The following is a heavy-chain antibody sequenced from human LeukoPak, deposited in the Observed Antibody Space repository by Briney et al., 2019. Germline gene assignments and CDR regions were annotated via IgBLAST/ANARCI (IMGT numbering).Heavy chain of an antibody. J-gene: IGHJ6*02. CDR1: GFTFSSYG. V-gene: IGHV3-33*01. CDR3: ARADYGSGSYYSGMEV. Sequence: GGSLRLSCAASGFTFSSYGMHWVRQAPGKGLEWVAVIWYDGGNKYYADSVKGRFTISRDNSKNTLYLQMNSLRAEDTAVYYCARADYGSGSYYSGMEVWGQGTTVTVSS. D-gene: IGHD3-10*01. CDR2: IWYDGGNK.